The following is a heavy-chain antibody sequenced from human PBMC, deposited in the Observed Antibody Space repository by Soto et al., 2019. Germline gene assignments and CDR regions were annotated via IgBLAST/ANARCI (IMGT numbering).Heavy chain of an antibody. V-gene: IGHV1-3*01. CDR3: ARDLAPYSSSYYYYGMDV. D-gene: IGHD6-6*01. CDR2: INAGNGDT. CDR1: GYTFTSYA. J-gene: IGHJ6*02. Sequence: ASVKVSCKASGYTFTSYAMHWVRQAPGQRLEWMGWINAGNGDTKYSQKFQGRVTITRDTSASTAYMELSSLRSEDTAVYYCARDLAPYSSSYYYYGMDVWGQGTTVTVSS.